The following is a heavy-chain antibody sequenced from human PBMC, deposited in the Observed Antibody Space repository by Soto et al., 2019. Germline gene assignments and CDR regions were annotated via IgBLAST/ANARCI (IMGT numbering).Heavy chain of an antibody. Sequence: SETLSLTCTVSGGSISSGGYYWSWIRQHPGKGLEWIGYIYYSGSTYYSPSLKSRVTISVDTSKNQFSLKLSSVTAADTAVYYCARDSKTRIAAAGPYGMDVWGQGTTVTVSS. V-gene: IGHV4-31*03. CDR2: IYYSGST. CDR1: GGSISSGGYY. J-gene: IGHJ6*02. CDR3: ARDSKTRIAAAGPYGMDV. D-gene: IGHD6-13*01.